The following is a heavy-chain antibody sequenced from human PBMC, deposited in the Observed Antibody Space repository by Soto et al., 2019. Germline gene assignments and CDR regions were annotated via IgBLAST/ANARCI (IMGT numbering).Heavy chain of an antibody. CDR2: INAGNGNT. Sequence: QVQLVQSGAEEKKPGASVKVSCKASGYTFTSYAMHWVRQAPGQRLEWMGWINAGNGNTKYSQKFQGRVTITRDTSARTADMELSSLRSEDTAVYYCAIARGWPGQYFDLWGRGTLVTVSS. CDR3: AIARGWPGQYFDL. J-gene: IGHJ2*01. CDR1: GYTFTSYA. V-gene: IGHV1-3*05. D-gene: IGHD6-19*01.